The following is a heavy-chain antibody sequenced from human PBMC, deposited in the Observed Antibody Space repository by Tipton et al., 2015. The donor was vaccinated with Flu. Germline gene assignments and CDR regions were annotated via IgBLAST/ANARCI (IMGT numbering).Heavy chain of an antibody. CDR3: ARAPPYSSSWYSFDY. D-gene: IGHD6-13*01. CDR2: IYTSGST. Sequence: TLSLTCTVSGVSISSYYWSWIRQPAGKGLEWIGRIYTSGSTNYNPSLKSRVTMSVDTSKNQFSLKLSSVTAADTAVYYCARAPPYSSSWYSFDYWGQGTLVTVSS. J-gene: IGHJ4*02. V-gene: IGHV4-4*07. CDR1: GVSISSYY.